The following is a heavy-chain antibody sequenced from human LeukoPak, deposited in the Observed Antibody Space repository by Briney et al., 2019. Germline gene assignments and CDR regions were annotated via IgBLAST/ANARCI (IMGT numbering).Heavy chain of an antibody. Sequence: PGGSLRPSCAASGFTFSSCSMSWVRQAPGKGLEWVSTISGTTGGTYYADSVKGRFTISRDNSKNTLYLQMNSLKTEDTAVYYCTRRYYFDSSGYYQGDYWGQGTLVTVSP. V-gene: IGHV3-23*01. CDR1: GFTFSSCS. D-gene: IGHD3-22*01. CDR3: TRRYYFDSSGYYQGDY. CDR2: ISGTTGGT. J-gene: IGHJ4*02.